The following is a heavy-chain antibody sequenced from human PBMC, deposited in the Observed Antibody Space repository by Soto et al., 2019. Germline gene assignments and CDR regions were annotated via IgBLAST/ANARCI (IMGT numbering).Heavy chain of an antibody. D-gene: IGHD4-4*01. V-gene: IGHV1-8*01. CDR1: GYTFTSYD. CDR2: MNPNSGNT. CDR3: ARSLTTFSYNWFDP. Sequence: QVQLVQSGAEVKKPGASVKVSCKASGYTFTSYDINWVRQATGQGLEWMGWMNPNSGNTGYAQKFQGRVTMTRHTSISTAYMELSSLRSEDTAVYYCARSLTTFSYNWFDPWGQGTLVTVSS. J-gene: IGHJ5*02.